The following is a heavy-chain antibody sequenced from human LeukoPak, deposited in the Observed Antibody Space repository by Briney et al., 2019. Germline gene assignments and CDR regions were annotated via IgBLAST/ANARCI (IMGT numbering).Heavy chain of an antibody. V-gene: IGHV4-31*03. J-gene: IGHJ4*02. D-gene: IGHD3-16*01. CDR3: ARVTFPDVFDF. CDR2: IYYCGST. Sequence: SETLSLTCTVSGGSISSGGYYWSWIRQPPGKGPEWIGYIYYCGSTYYNPSLKSRVTISVDTSKKQFSLKPSSVTAAGTAVYYCARVTFPDVFDFWGQGTLVTVSS. CDR1: GGSISSGGYY.